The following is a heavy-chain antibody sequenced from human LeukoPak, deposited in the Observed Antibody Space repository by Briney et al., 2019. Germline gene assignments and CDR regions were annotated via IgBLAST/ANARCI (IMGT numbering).Heavy chain of an antibody. J-gene: IGHJ4*02. Sequence: VASVKVSCKASGYTFTGYYMHWVRQAPGQGLEWMGWINPNSGGTNYAQKLQGRVTMTRDTSISTAYMELSRLRSDDTAVYYCARDCGHSYGLYYFDYWGQGTLVTVSS. D-gene: IGHD5-18*01. V-gene: IGHV1-2*02. CDR1: GYTFTGYY. CDR3: ARDCGHSYGLYYFDY. CDR2: INPNSGGT.